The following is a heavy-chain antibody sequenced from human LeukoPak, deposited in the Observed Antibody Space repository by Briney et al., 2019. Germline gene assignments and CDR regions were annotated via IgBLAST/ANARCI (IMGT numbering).Heavy chain of an antibody. CDR3: LYYYDSSGYYLPDH. J-gene: IGHJ4*02. CDR1: GLTFGEYA. D-gene: IGHD3-22*01. V-gene: IGHV3-49*04. CDR2: IRSKAYGGTT. Sequence: PGRSLRLSCTASGLTFGEYAMSWVRQAPGKGPEWVGVIRSKAYGGTTEYAASVKGRFTISRDDSKSIAYLQMNSLKSEDTAVYHCLYYYDSSGYYLPDHWGQGTLVTVSS.